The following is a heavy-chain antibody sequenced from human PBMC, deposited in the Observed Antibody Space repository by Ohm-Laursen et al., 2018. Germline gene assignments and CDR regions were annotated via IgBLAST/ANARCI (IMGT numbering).Heavy chain of an antibody. CDR3: ASLVEMSSPDDY. J-gene: IGHJ4*02. Sequence: SLRLSCSASGFTFSSYWMSWVRQAPGKGLEWVANIKQDGSEKYYVDSVKGRFTISRDNSKNTLFLQMNSLRAEDTAVYYCASLVEMSSPDDYWGQGTLVTVSS. V-gene: IGHV3-7*01. D-gene: IGHD5-24*01. CDR2: IKQDGSEK. CDR1: GFTFSSYW.